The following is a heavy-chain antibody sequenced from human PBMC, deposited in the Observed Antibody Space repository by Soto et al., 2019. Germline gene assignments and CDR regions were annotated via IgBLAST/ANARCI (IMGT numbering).Heavy chain of an antibody. D-gene: IGHD6-13*01. CDR1: GGSFSGYY. J-gene: IGHJ5*02. V-gene: IGHV4-34*01. Sequence: SETLSLTCAVYGGSFSGYYWSWIRQPPGKGLEWIGEINHSGSTNYNPSLKSRVTISVDTSKNQFSLKLSSVTAADTAVYYCARERYSSSWYDSLGWFDPWGQGTLVTVSS. CDR2: INHSGST. CDR3: ARERYSSSWYDSLGWFDP.